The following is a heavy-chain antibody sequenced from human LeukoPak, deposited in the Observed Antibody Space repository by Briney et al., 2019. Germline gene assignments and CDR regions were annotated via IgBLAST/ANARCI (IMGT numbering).Heavy chain of an antibody. Sequence: GGSLRLSCAASGFTVSSNYMSWVRQAPGKGLEWVSTISGSGGSTYYADSVKGRFTISRDNSKYTLYLQMNSLRAEDTAVYYCAQDYYDGGGYYHPYGSWGQGTLVTVSS. D-gene: IGHD3-22*01. J-gene: IGHJ5*02. V-gene: IGHV3-23*01. CDR2: ISGSGGST. CDR3: AQDYYDGGGYYHPYGS. CDR1: GFTVSSNY.